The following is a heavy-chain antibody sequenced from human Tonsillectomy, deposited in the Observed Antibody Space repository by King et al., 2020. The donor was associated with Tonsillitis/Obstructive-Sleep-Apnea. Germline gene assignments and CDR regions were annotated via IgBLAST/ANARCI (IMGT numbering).Heavy chain of an antibody. CDR2: ILYDGSNQ. D-gene: IGHD3-16*02. J-gene: IGHJ4*02. CDR3: ARDYRRYFDY. CDR1: GFTFSNYV. V-gene: IGHV3-30*04. Sequence: VQLVESGGGVVQPGKSLRLSCAASGFTFSNYVMHWVRQAPGEGLEWVALILYDGSNQYYADSVKGRFTISRDTSKNTLSLQMYSLKTEDTAVYYCARDYRRYFDYWGQGTLVTVSS.